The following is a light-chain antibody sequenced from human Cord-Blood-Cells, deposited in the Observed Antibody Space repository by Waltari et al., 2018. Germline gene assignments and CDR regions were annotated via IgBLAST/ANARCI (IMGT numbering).Light chain of an antibody. J-gene: IGKJ1*01. CDR2: DAS. CDR1: QSIRSW. V-gene: IGKV1-5*01. CDR3: QQYNSYSPT. Sequence: DIQMTQSPPTLSASVGDRVTITCRASQSIRSWLAWYQQKPGKAPKLLIYDASSLESGVPSRFSGSGSGTEFTLTISSLQPDDFATYYCQQYNSYSPTFGQGTKVEIK.